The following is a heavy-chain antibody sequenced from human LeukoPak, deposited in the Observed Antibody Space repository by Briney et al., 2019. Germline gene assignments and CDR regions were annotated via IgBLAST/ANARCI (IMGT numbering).Heavy chain of an antibody. CDR1: GFTFSSYG. V-gene: IGHV3-30*02. CDR3: AKVTIFGVVIGAIDY. Sequence: GGSLRLSCAASGFTFSSYGMHWVRQAPGKGLEWVAFIRYDGSNKYYADSVKGRFTISRDNSKNTLYLQMNSLRAEDTAVYYCAKVTIFGVVIGAIDYWGQGTLVTVSS. D-gene: IGHD3-3*01. CDR2: IRYDGSNK. J-gene: IGHJ4*02.